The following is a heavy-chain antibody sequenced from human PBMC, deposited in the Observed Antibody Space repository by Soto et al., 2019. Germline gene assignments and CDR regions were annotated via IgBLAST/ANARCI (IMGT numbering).Heavy chain of an antibody. CDR2: IWFDGSKI. V-gene: IGHV3-33*01. CDR1: GFNFRSYG. Sequence: QVQLVESGGGAVHPGRSLRLSCAASGFNFRSYGMHWVRQAPGKGLEWVAAIWFDGSKIYYADSVKGRFTISRDNSRKALDLKMNGLRVYDTAVYYCARGFRVNTTPSGVIHLHYGGLAVWGQGTTVTVSS. D-gene: IGHD3-10*01. J-gene: IGHJ6*02. CDR3: ARGFRVNTTPSGVIHLHYGGLAV.